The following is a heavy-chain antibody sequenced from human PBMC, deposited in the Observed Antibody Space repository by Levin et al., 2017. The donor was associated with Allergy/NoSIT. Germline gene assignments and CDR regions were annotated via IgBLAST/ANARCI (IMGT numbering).Heavy chain of an antibody. D-gene: IGHD6-13*01. V-gene: IGHV3-30*04. CDR3: ARDTQTAAGDYWYFDL. CDR2: ISYDGSNK. J-gene: IGHJ2*01. CDR1: GFTFSSYA. Sequence: QTGGSLRLSCAASGFTFSSYAMHWVRQAPGKGLEWVAVISYDGSNKYYADSVKGRFTISRDNSKNTLYLQMNSLRAEDTAVYYCARDTQTAAGDYWYFDLWGRGTLVTVSS.